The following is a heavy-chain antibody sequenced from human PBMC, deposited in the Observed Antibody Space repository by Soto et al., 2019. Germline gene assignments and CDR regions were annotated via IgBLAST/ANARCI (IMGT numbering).Heavy chain of an antibody. J-gene: IGHJ4*02. V-gene: IGHV4-31*03. CDR3: ARDRGPWTNFDY. D-gene: IGHD1-26*01. Sequence: QVQLQESGPGLVKPSQTLSLTCTVSGGSISSGGYYWSWIRQHPGKGLEWIGYIYYSGSTYYNPSLKSRVSITVXXSKNQFSLKLSSVTAADTAVYYCARDRGPWTNFDYWGQGTLVTVSS. CDR1: GGSISSGGYY. CDR2: IYYSGST.